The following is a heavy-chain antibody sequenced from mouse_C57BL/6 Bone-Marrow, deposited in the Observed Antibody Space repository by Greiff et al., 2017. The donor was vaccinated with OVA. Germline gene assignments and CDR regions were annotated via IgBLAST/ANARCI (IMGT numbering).Heavy chain of an antibody. CDR2: IDPATGDT. Sequence: VQLQQSVAELVRPGASVKLSCTASGFNIKDTYMHWVKQRPEQGLEWIGRIDPATGDTKYAPKFQGKATITADTSSNTAYLQLSSLTSEDPGIQCRTLTTIVARYWYCEGWGTGTTVTVAS. CDR1: GFNIKDTY. J-gene: IGHJ1*03. CDR3: TLTTIVARYWYCEG. V-gene: IGHV14-3*01. D-gene: IGHD1-1*01.